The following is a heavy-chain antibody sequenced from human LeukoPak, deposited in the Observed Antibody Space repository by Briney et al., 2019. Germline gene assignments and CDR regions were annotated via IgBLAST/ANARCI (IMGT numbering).Heavy chain of an antibody. CDR3: ARGERITTFGVDYYYYYGMDV. Sequence: PSETLSLTCTVSGGSISSYYWSWIRQPAGKGLEWIGRIYTSGSTNYNPSLKSRVTMSVDTSKNQFSLKLSSVTAADTAVYYCARGERITTFGVDYYYYYGMDVWGQGTTVTVSS. J-gene: IGHJ6*02. CDR2: IYTSGST. CDR1: GGSISSYY. V-gene: IGHV4-4*07. D-gene: IGHD3-3*01.